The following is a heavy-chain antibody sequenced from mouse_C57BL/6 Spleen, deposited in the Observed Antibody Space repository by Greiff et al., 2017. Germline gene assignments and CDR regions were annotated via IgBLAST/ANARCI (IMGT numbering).Heavy chain of an antibody. CDR2: ISYDGSN. J-gene: IGHJ4*01. D-gene: IGHD2-2*01. CDR1: GYSITSGYY. Sequence: EVKLVESGPGLVKPSQSLSLTCSVTGYSITSGYYWNWIRQFPGNKLEWVGYISYDGSNNYNPSLKNRISITRDTSKNQFFLKLNSVTTEDTATYYCARGYGYDDYAMDYWGQGTSVTVSS. V-gene: IGHV3-6*01. CDR3: ARGYGYDDYAMDY.